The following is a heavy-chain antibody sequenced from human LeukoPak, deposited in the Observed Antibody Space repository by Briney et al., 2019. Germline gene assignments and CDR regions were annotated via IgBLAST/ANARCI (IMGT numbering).Heavy chain of an antibody. V-gene: IGHV1-2*02. CDR3: ARDPNILTGYDATAYFDY. J-gene: IGHJ4*02. Sequence: ASVKVSCKASGSTDYYMHWVRQAPGQRLEWMGWINPKSGGTKYAPKFQGRVTMTRDTSISTAYMELISLRSDDTAVYYCARDPNILTGYDATAYFDYWGQGTLVTVSS. CDR2: INPKSGGT. D-gene: IGHD3-9*01. CDR1: GSTDYY.